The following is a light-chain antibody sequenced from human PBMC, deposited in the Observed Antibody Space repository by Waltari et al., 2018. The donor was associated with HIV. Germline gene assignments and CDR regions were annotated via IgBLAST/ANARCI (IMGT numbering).Light chain of an antibody. V-gene: IGKV3-20*01. Sequence: EIVLTQSPGTLSLSPGERATLSCRASHSVRSGYLAWYQQKPGQAPRVLIYGASSRATGIPDRFSGSGSGTDFTLTISRLEPEDFAVYYCQQYGNSPPYTFGQGTKLEIK. J-gene: IGKJ2*01. CDR3: QQYGNSPPYT. CDR2: GAS. CDR1: HSVRSGY.